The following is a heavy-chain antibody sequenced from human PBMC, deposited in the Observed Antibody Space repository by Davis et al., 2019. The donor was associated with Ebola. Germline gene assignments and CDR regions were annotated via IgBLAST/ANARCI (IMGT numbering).Heavy chain of an antibody. Sequence: GESLKISCAASGFTFNNYAMSWVRQAPGKGLEWVSGLSGSGGSTYYAGSVKGRFTISRDNSKNTLYLQLSSLRAEDTAVYYCAKQAGAGGWKDLDYWGQGTLVTVSS. CDR3: AKQAGAGGWKDLDY. D-gene: IGHD1-1*01. CDR1: GFTFNNYA. V-gene: IGHV3-23*01. CDR2: LSGSGGST. J-gene: IGHJ4*02.